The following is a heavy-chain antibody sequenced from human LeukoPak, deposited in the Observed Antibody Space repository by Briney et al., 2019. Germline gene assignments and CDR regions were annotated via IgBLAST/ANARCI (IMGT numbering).Heavy chain of an antibody. V-gene: IGHV3-33*01. Sequence: PGGSLRLSCAASGFTFSSYGMHWVRQAPGKGLEWVAVIWYDGSNKYYADSVKGRFTISRDNSKNTLYLQMNSLKAEGTALYYCARDREEYSSNWHIFYWGQGTLVTVSS. J-gene: IGHJ4*02. CDR1: GFTFSSYG. CDR2: IWYDGSNK. D-gene: IGHD6-13*01. CDR3: ARDREEYSSNWHIFY.